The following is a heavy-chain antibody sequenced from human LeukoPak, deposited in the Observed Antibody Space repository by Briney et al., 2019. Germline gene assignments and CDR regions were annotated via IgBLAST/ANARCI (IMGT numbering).Heavy chain of an antibody. CDR1: GFIFSNYA. V-gene: IGHV3-23*01. J-gene: IGHJ6*02. Sequence: GGSLILSCAASGFIFSNYAMSWVRQVPGRGLEWVSTISSRGDSTYVADSVKGRFTISRDNSKNSLYLQMNTVRAEDTAVYYCVRDVSRRIGMDVWGQGTTVTVSS. D-gene: IGHD2/OR15-2a*01. CDR2: ISSRGDST. CDR3: VRDVSRRIGMDV.